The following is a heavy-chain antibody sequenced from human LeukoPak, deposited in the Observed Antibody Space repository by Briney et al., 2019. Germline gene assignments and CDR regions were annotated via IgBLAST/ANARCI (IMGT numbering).Heavy chain of an antibody. D-gene: IGHD1-26*01. CDR2: IGGSGDST. CDR3: AKSRESYWVPEFDY. CDR1: GFTFSSYA. V-gene: IGHV3-23*01. Sequence: GSLRLSCAASGFTFSSYAMSWVRQAPGKGLEWVSDIGGSGDSTYYADSVRGRFTISRDNSKNTLYLQMNSLRAEDTAVYYCAKSRESYWVPEFDYWGQGTLVTVSS. J-gene: IGHJ4*02.